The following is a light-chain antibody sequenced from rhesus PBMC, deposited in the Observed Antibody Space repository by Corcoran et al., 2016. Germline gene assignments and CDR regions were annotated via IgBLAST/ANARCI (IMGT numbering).Light chain of an antibody. CDR2: SAA. J-gene: IGKJ1*01. CDR1: QGISNY. V-gene: IGKV1S16*01. Sequence: DIQMTQSPSSLSASVGDTVTITCRASQGISNYLAWYQQKPGKAPKPLISSAARLESGVPSRFSGSGAVTDFTLTISSLQPEDFATYYCQQHNSYPRTFGQGTKVEIK. CDR3: QQHNSYPRT.